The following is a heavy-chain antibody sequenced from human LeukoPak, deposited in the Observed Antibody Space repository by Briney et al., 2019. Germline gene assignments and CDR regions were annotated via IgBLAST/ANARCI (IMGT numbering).Heavy chain of an antibody. J-gene: IGHJ2*01. Sequence: GGSLRLSCAASGFTVSSNYMSRVRQAPGKGLEWVSVIYSGGSTYYADSVKGRFTISRDNSKNTLYLQMNSLRAEDTAVYYCARELWFGESGPFDLWGRGTLVTVSS. D-gene: IGHD3-10*01. CDR3: ARELWFGESGPFDL. CDR1: GFTVSSNY. V-gene: IGHV3-53*01. CDR2: IYSGGST.